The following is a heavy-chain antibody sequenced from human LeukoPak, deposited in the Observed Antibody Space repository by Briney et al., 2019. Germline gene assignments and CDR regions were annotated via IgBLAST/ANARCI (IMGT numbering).Heavy chain of an antibody. CDR3: ARDGASGYPIYSYDMDV. D-gene: IGHD5-12*01. CDR1: GDSINYYY. V-gene: IGHV4-4*07. CDR2: IYPSGTT. Sequence: SETLSLTCTVSGDSINYYYWSWIRQPAGKGLEWIGRIYPSGTTTYNPSLKSRVTMSLDTSRNQFSLQLSSVTAADTAVYYCARDGASGYPIYSYDMDVWGQGVTVTVSS. J-gene: IGHJ6*02.